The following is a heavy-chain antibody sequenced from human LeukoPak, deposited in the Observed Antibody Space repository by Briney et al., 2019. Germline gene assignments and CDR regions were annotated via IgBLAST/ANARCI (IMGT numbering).Heavy chain of an antibody. CDR2: IDWDDDK. J-gene: IGHJ4*02. Sequence: SGPTLVKPTQTLTLTCTFSGFSLNTRGMCVSWIRQPPGKALEWLARIDWDDDKYYSTSLKTTLTISKATSKHQVVLTMTNMDPVDTATYYCARISITSVSGSYSSAATLEYRGQGALVTVYS. D-gene: IGHD1-26*01. V-gene: IGHV2-70*11. CDR3: ARISITSVSGSYSSAATLEY. CDR1: GFSLNTRGMC.